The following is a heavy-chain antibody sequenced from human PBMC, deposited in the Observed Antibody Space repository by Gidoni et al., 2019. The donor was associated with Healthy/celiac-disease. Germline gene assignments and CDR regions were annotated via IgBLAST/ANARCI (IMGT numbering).Heavy chain of an antibody. CDR3: ARALTKINSFDY. CDR1: GGSFSGYH. J-gene: IGHJ4*02. V-gene: IGHV4-34*01. CDR2: INHSGST. Sequence: QVQLQQWGAGLLKPSETLSLTCAVYGGSFSGYHWSWIRHPPGKGLEWIGEINHSGSTNYNPSLKSRVTISVDTSKNQFSLKLSSVTAADTAVYYCARALTKINSFDYWGQGTLVTVSS.